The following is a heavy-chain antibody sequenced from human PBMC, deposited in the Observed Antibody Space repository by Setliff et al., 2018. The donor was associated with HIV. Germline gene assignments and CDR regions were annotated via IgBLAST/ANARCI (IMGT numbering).Heavy chain of an antibody. Sequence: ASVKVSCKASGYTFTNYAMHWVRQAPGQGLEWMGWINAGNGNTKYSQKFQGRVTITRDTSASTAYMELSSLTSEDTAVYYCARDEGSGWPLDYWGQGTLVTVSS. CDR2: INAGNGNT. J-gene: IGHJ4*02. D-gene: IGHD6-19*01. V-gene: IGHV1-3*01. CDR1: GYTFTNYA. CDR3: ARDEGSGWPLDY.